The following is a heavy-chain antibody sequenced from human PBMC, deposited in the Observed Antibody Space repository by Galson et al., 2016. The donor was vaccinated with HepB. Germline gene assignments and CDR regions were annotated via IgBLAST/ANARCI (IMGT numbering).Heavy chain of an antibody. CDR2: INADSGNT. CDR1: GYTFTSYT. J-gene: IGHJ5*01. Sequence: SVKVSCKASGYTFTSYTLHWVRQAPGQRLEWMGWINADSGNTKYSQKFQDRVTITRDTSASTAYMELSSLRSEDTAMYYCARDVTPNCGDDCYWRWFDPWGQGTLFTVSS. D-gene: IGHD2-21*02. V-gene: IGHV1-3*01. CDR3: ARDVTPNCGDDCYWRWFDP.